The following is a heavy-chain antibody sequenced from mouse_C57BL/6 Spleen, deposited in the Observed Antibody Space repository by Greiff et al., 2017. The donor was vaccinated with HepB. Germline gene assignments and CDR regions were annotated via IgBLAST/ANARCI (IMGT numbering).Heavy chain of an antibody. J-gene: IGHJ2*01. CDR2: IYPGNGNP. V-gene: IGHV1-5*01. Sequence: VQLQQSGTVLARPGASVKMSCKTSGYTFTSYWMHWVKQRPGQGLEWIGAIYPGNGNPSYNQKFKGKAKLTAVTSASTAYMELSSLTHEDSAVYYCTFYYGSSYGYWGQGTTLTVSS. CDR3: TFYYGSSYGY. D-gene: IGHD1-1*01. CDR1: GYTFTSYW.